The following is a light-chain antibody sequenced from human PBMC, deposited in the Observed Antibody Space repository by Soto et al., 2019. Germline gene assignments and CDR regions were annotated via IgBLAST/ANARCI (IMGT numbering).Light chain of an antibody. CDR1: SSDVGGYNY. J-gene: IGLJ1*01. Sequence: ALTQPPSASGSPGQSVTISCTGTSSDVGGYNYVSWYQQHPGKAPKLMIYEVSKRPSGASDRFSGTKSGNTASLTVSGLQAEDEADYYCSSYAGNKYVFGTGTKVTAL. V-gene: IGLV2-8*01. CDR3: SSYAGNKYV. CDR2: EVS.